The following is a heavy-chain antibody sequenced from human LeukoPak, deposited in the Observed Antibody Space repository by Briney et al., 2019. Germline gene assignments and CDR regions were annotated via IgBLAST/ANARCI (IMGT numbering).Heavy chain of an antibody. D-gene: IGHD1-26*01. J-gene: IGHJ4*02. V-gene: IGHV4-61*02. CDR2: IYTSGST. CDR3: ARGSGAKD. CDR1: GGSISSGSYY. Sequence: SETLSLTCTVSGGSISSGSYYWSWIRQPAGKGLEWIGRIYTSGSTNYNPSLKSRVTISVDTSKNQFSLKLSSVAAADTAVYYCARGSGAKDWGQGTLVTVSS.